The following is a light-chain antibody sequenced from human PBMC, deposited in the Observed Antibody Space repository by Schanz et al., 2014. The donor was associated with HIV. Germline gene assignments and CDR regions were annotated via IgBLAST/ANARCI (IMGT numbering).Light chain of an antibody. J-gene: IGLJ3*02. CDR3: QSSDTFNPKV. CDR2: KSN. Sequence: NFMLTQPHSVSESPGKTVTISCTRSSGSIATYFVQWYQQRPGSAPSIVIYKSNQRHSGVPDRFSGSIDSSSNSASLTISGLKTEDEADYYCQSSDTFNPKVFGGGTKLTVL. V-gene: IGLV6-57*04. CDR1: SGSIATYF.